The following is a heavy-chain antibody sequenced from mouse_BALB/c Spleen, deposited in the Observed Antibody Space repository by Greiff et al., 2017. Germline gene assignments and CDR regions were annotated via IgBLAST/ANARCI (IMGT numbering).Heavy chain of an antibody. V-gene: IGHV3-5*02. J-gene: IGHJ2*01. CDR1: GISITTGNYR. CDR3: ARESGIYYDYDGYFDY. D-gene: IGHD2-4*01. Sequence: EVQLQESGPGLVKPSQTVSLTCTVTGISITTGNYRWSWIRQFPGNKLEWIGYIYYSGTITYNPSLTSRTTITRDTSKNQFFLEMNSLTAEDTATYYCARESGIYYDYDGYFDYWGQGTTLTVSS. CDR2: IYYSGTI.